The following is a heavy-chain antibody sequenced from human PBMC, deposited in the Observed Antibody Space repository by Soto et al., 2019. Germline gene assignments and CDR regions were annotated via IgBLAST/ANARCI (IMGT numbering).Heavy chain of an antibody. D-gene: IGHD3-22*01. CDR3: AKDYDSSGYAIFDY. Sequence: GSLRLSCAASGCTFSSYAMSWVRQAPGKGLEWVSAISGSGGSTYYADSVKGRFTISRDNSKNTLYLQMNSLRAEDTAVYYCAKDYDSSGYAIFDYWGQGTLVTVSS. J-gene: IGHJ4*02. CDR1: GCTFSSYA. CDR2: ISGSGGST. V-gene: IGHV3-23*01.